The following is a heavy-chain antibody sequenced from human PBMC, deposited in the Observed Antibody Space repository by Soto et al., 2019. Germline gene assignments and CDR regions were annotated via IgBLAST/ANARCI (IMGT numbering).Heavy chain of an antibody. CDR3: AIFTIFRVVIPGSYNWFDP. CDR2: FDPEDGET. J-gene: IGHJ5*02. V-gene: IGHV1-24*01. D-gene: IGHD3-3*01. CDR1: GYTLTELS. Sequence: QVQLVQSGAEVKKPGASVKVSCKVSGYTLTELSMHWVRQAPGKGLEWMGGFDPEDGETIYAQKFQGRVTMTEDTSTDTAYMELSSLRSEDTAVYYCAIFTIFRVVIPGSYNWFDPWGQGTLVTVSS.